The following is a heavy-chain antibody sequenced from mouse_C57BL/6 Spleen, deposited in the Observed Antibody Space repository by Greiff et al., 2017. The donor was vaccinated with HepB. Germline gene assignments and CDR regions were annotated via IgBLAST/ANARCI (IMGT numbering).Heavy chain of an antibody. D-gene: IGHD3-2*02. CDR1: GYTFTSYW. V-gene: IGHV1-52*01. CDR3: ARGDSSGHVYWYFDV. J-gene: IGHJ1*03. Sequence: QVQLQQPGAELVRPGSSVKLSCKASGYTFTSYWMHWVKQRPIQGLEWIGNIDPSDSETHYNQKFKDKATLTVDKSSSTAYMQLSSLTSEDSAVYYCARGDSSGHVYWYFDVWGTGTTVTVSS. CDR2: IDPSDSET.